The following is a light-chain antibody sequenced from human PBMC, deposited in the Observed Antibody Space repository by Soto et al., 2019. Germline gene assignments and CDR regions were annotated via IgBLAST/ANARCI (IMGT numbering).Light chain of an antibody. J-gene: IGLJ1*01. CDR2: DVS. V-gene: IGLV2-14*03. CDR3: NSYTSSSTLV. CDR1: SSDVGGYNY. Sequence: QSALTQPASVSGYPGQSITISCTGTSSDVGGYNYVSWYQHHPGKAPKLMIYDVSNRPSGVSNRFSGSKSGNTASLTISGLQAEDEADYYCNSYTSSSTLVFGSGTKLTVL.